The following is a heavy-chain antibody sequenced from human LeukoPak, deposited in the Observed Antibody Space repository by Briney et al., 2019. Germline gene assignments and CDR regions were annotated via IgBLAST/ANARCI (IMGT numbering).Heavy chain of an antibody. CDR2: IYTSGST. D-gene: IGHD1-26*01. J-gene: IGHJ6*02. V-gene: IGHV4-4*07. CDR1: GGSISGYY. Sequence: SETLSLTCSVSGGSISGYYWSWVRQPAGKGLEWIGRIYTSGSTTYNPSLKSRVTVSVDTSKDQFSLRLISVTAADTAVYYCARTVSGDYYGMDVWGQGTTVTVSS. CDR3: ARTVSGDYYGMDV.